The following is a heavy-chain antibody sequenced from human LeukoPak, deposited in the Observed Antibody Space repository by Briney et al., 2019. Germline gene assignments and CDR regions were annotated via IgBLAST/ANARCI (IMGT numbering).Heavy chain of an antibody. Sequence: KLWGSLRLSCAASGFIFSSNAMSWVRQAPGKGLEWVSSISSSSGSIYYADSVKGRFTISRDNAKNSLYLQMNSLRAEDTAVYYCASDYYGSGSPFDYWGQGTLVTVSS. CDR1: GFIFSSNA. CDR2: ISSSSGSI. CDR3: ASDYYGSGSPFDY. J-gene: IGHJ4*02. D-gene: IGHD3-10*01. V-gene: IGHV3-21*01.